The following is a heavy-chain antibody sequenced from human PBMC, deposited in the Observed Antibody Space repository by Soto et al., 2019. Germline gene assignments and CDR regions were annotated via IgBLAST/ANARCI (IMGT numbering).Heavy chain of an antibody. CDR2: IYYSGST. CDR1: GGSIGSGGYY. V-gene: IGHV4-31*03. CDR3: ARAFYYDSSGYYYDAFDI. D-gene: IGHD3-22*01. Sequence: PSETLSLTCTVSGGSIGSGGYYWSWIRQHPGKGLEWIGYIYYSGSTYYNPSLKSRVTISVDTSKNQFSLKLSSVTAADTAVYYCARAFYYDSSGYYYDAFDIWGQGTMVTVSS. J-gene: IGHJ3*02.